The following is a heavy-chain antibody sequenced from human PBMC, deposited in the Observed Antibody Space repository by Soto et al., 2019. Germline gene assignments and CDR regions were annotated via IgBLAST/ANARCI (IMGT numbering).Heavy chain of an antibody. J-gene: IGHJ4*02. Sequence: AGGSLRLSCAASGFTFSGYGMHWVRQAPGKGLEWVAVISYDGSNKYYADSVKGRFTISRDNSKNTLYLQMNSLRAEDTALYYCAKDLSTVSYFDFWGQGTLVTVS. CDR1: GFTFSGYG. D-gene: IGHD4-17*01. V-gene: IGHV3-30*18. CDR3: AKDLSTVSYFDF. CDR2: ISYDGSNK.